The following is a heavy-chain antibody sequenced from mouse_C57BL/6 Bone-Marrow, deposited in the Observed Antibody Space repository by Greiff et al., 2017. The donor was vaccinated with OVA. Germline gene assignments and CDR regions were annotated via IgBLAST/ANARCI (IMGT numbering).Heavy chain of an antibody. CDR3: ARDYDYGYWYFDV. V-gene: IGHV1-18*01. J-gene: IGHJ1*03. CDR1: GYTFTDYN. CDR2: INPNNGGT. D-gene: IGHD2-4*01. Sequence: VQLKQSGPELVKPGASVKIPCKASGYTFTDYNMDWVKQSHGKSLEWIGDINPNNGGTIYNQKFKGKATLTVDKSSSTAYMELRSLTSEDTAVYYCARDYDYGYWYFDVWGTGTTVTVSS.